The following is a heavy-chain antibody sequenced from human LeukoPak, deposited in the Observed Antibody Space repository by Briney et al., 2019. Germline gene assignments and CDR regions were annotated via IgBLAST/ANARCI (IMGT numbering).Heavy chain of an antibody. CDR2: VSTDSLIK. D-gene: IGHD1-14*01. CDR3: TTKVPNEPAFNF. CDR1: GFSFSTYS. J-gene: IGHJ4*02. Sequence: GGSLRLSCAASGFSFSTYSMNWVRQAPGKGLEWVSCVSTDSLIKYYADSVKGRFTISRDNAKNSLYLQMNSLRDEDTAVYYCTTKVPNEPAFNFWGQGTLVTVSS. V-gene: IGHV3-48*02.